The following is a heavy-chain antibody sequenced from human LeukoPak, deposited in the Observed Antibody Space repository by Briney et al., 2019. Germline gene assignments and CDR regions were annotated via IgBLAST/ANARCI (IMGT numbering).Heavy chain of an antibody. J-gene: IGHJ4*02. Sequence: GGSLRLSCAASGFTFSGYSMNWVRRAPGKGLEWVSSISSSSSYIYYADSVKGRFTISRDNAKNSLYLQMNSLRAEDTATYYCATYRQIQVPFEFWGQGTLVTVSS. D-gene: IGHD5-18*01. CDR1: GFTFSGYS. CDR3: ATYRQIQVPFEF. CDR2: ISSSSSYI. V-gene: IGHV3-21*04.